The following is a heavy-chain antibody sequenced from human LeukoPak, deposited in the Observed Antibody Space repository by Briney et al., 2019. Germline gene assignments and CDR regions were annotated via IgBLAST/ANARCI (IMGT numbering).Heavy chain of an antibody. J-gene: IGHJ3*01. CDR2: ISPNSGGT. Sequence: GASVKVSCMASGYTFTGYYMHWVRQAPGQGLECMGWISPNSGGTNYAQKFQGRITMTGDTSISTGYMELSSLRSDDTAVYYCARELGRNAFDVWGQGTMVTVSS. CDR1: GYTFTGYY. CDR3: ARELGRNAFDV. V-gene: IGHV1-2*02. D-gene: IGHD7-27*01.